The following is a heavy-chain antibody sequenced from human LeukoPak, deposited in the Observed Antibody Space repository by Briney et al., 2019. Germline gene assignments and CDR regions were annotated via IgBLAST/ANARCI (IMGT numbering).Heavy chain of an antibody. D-gene: IGHD1-26*01. V-gene: IGHV4-61*02. Sequence: SQTLSLTCTVSGGSISSGGYYWNWIRQPAGKGLEWIGRISTSGSTDYNPSLKSRVTISIYTSKNQFSLKLYSATAADTALYYCARDGAGSGMQLHYWGQGTLVTVSS. CDR3: ARDGAGSGMQLHY. CDR2: ISTSGST. J-gene: IGHJ4*02. CDR1: GGSISSGGYY.